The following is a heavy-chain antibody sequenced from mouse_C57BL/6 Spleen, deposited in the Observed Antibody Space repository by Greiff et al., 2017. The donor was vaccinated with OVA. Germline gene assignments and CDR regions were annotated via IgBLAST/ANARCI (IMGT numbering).Heavy chain of an antibody. Sequence: VQLQQSGAELVKPGASVKISCKASGYAFSSYWMNWVKQRPGKGLEWIGQIYPGDGDTNYNGKFKGKATLTADKYSSTAYMQLSSLTSEDSAVYFCARGSNYVDFDYWGQGTTLTVSS. CDR2: IYPGDGDT. J-gene: IGHJ2*01. CDR3: ARGSNYVDFDY. CDR1: GYAFSSYW. V-gene: IGHV1-80*01. D-gene: IGHD2-5*01.